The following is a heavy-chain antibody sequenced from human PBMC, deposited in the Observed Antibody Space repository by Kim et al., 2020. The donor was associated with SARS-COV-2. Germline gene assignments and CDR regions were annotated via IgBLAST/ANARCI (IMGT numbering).Heavy chain of an antibody. Sequence: SVKGRFTISRDNSKNTLYLQMNSLRAEDTAVYYCAKDRWVYDGSVGAFDIWGQGTMVTVSS. CDR3: AKDRWVYDGSVGAFDI. D-gene: IGHD3-22*01. V-gene: IGHV3-30*02. J-gene: IGHJ3*02.